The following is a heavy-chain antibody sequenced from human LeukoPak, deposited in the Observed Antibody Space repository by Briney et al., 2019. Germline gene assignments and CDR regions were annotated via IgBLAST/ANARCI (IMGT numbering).Heavy chain of an antibody. V-gene: IGHV4-4*07. J-gene: IGHJ4*02. Sequence: SETLSLTSTVPGGSISTYYRSWIRQPAGKGLEWIGRIYNSGSTKYYPSFKSRVTISVDKSKNQLSLKLSSVTAADTAVYYCARRSPGGAEATFDYWGQGTLVIVSS. D-gene: IGHD3-16*01. CDR1: GGSISTYY. CDR2: IYNSGST. CDR3: ARRSPGGAEATFDY.